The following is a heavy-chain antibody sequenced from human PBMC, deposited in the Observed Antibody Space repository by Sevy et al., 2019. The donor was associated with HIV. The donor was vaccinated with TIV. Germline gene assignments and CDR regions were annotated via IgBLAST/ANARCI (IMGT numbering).Heavy chain of an antibody. D-gene: IGHD5-18*01. CDR3: ARESRGNSYGYLARWFDP. CDR2: INHSGST. Sequence: SETLSLTCAVYGGSFSGYYWSWIRQPPGKGLEWIGEINHSGSTNYNPSLKSRVTISVDTSKNQFSLKLSSVTAADTAVYYCARESRGNSYGYLARWFDPWGQGTLVTVSS. J-gene: IGHJ5*02. V-gene: IGHV4-34*01. CDR1: GGSFSGYY.